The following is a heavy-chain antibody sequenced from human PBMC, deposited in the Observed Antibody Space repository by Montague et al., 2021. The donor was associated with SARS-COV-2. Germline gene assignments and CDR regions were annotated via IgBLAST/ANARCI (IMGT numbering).Heavy chain of an antibody. D-gene: IGHD1-14*01. CDR2: ISGRGSYT. Sequence: SLRLSCAASGFTFSDYYMSWIRQAPGKGLEWVSYISGRGSYTDYADSVKGRFTISRDNARKSLYLEMNSLRAEDTAVYSCARLVGVESNRRDYFNYWGQGTLDTVSS. J-gene: IGHJ4*02. CDR3: ARLVGVESNRRDYFNY. V-gene: IGHV3-11*03. CDR1: GFTFSDYY.